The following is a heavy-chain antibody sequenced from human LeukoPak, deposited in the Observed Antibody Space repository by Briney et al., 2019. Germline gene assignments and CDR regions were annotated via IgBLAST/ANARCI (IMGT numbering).Heavy chain of an antibody. Sequence: GGSLRLSCAASGFTVSSYSMNWVRQAPGKGLEWVSSISSSYNYIYYADSVKGRFTISRDNAKNSLYLQMNSLRAEDTAVYYCARDLGVIVHPSGYWGQGTLVTVSS. V-gene: IGHV3-21*01. CDR3: ARDLGVIVHPSGY. J-gene: IGHJ4*02. D-gene: IGHD3-16*02. CDR1: GFTVSSYS. CDR2: ISSSYNYI.